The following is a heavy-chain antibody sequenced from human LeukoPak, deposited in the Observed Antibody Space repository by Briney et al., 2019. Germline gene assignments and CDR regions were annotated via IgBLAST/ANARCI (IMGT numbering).Heavy chain of an antibody. D-gene: IGHD1-26*01. CDR1: GGSFSGYY. CDR2: INHSGST. V-gene: IGHV4-34*01. CDR3: ARGFWRATTLAFDI. Sequence: SETLSLTCAVYGGSFSGYYWSWIRQPPGKGLEWIGEINHSGSTNYNPSLKSRVTISVDTSKNQFSLKLSSVTAADTAVYYCARGFWRATTLAFDIWGQGTMVTVSS. J-gene: IGHJ3*02.